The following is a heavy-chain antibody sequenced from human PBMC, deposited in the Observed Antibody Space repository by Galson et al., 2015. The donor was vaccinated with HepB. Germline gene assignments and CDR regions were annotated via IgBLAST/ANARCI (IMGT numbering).Heavy chain of an antibody. Sequence: QSGAEVKKPGESLRISCKASGYTFSTYWISWVRQMPGKGLEWMGRIDPSDSYTNYSPSFQGHVTISADKSISTAYLQWSSLKASDTAFYYCSRHFVEYCSGGSCSLFDFWGQGTLVTAAS. J-gene: IGHJ4*02. V-gene: IGHV5-10-1*01. CDR2: IDPSDSYT. D-gene: IGHD2-15*01. CDR3: SRHFVEYCSGGSCSLFDF. CDR1: GYTFSTYW.